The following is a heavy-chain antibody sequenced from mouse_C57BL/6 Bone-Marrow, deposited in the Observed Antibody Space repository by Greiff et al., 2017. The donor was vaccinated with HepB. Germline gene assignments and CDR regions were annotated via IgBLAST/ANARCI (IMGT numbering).Heavy chain of an antibody. V-gene: IGHV1-81*01. CDR2: IYPRSGNT. D-gene: IGHD1-1*01. J-gene: IGHJ4*01. Sequence: VQLQESGAELARPGASVKLSCKASGYTFTSYGISWVKQSTGQGLEWIGEIYPRSGNTYYNEKFKGKATLTADKSSSTAYMELRSLTSEDSAVYFCARPPLLLRSLYYYAMDYWGQGTSVTVSS. CDR3: ARPPLLLRSLYYYAMDY. CDR1: GYTFTSYG.